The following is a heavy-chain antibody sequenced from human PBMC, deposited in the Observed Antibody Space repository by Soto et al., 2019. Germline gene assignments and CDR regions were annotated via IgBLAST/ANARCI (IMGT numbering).Heavy chain of an antibody. J-gene: IGHJ6*02. V-gene: IGHV3-23*01. CDR2: ILVDGRT. CDR1: GFICSSYD. D-gene: IGHD2-2*02. Sequence: GGSLRLSCAASGFICSSYDMSWVRQAPGKGLEWVSTILVDGRTFYVDSVEGRFTISRDSSQNTVYLQMNSLRAEDTAVYYCARDVIPAAIYYSYYGMDVWGQGTTVTVSS. CDR3: ARDVIPAAIYYSYYGMDV.